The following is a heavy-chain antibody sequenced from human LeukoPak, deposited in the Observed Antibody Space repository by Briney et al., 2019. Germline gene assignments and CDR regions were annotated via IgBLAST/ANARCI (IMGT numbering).Heavy chain of an antibody. J-gene: IGHJ4*02. Sequence: PSETLSLTCTVSGDSISGSNYYWGWIRQPPGKGLEWIGSIYNSGTTYYNPSLKSRVTISVDTSKNQFSLKVTSVTAADTAVYYCARLGLYSYVRSWIDYWGQGTLVTVSS. CDR1: GDSISGSNYY. D-gene: IGHD3-10*02. CDR3: ARLGLYSYVRSWIDY. CDR2: IYNSGTT. V-gene: IGHV4-39*01.